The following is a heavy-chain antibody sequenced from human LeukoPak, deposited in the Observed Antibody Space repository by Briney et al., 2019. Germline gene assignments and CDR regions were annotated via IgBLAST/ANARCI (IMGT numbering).Heavy chain of an antibody. Sequence: GGSLRLSCAASGFTVSSNYMSWVRQAPGKGLEWVSVIYSGGSTYYADSVKGRFTISRDNSKNTLYLQMNSLRAEDTAVYYCAKDWSYYYDYFDYWGQGTLVTVSS. J-gene: IGHJ4*02. V-gene: IGHV3-53*01. CDR3: AKDWSYYYDYFDY. CDR2: IYSGGST. CDR1: GFTVSSNY. D-gene: IGHD3-22*01.